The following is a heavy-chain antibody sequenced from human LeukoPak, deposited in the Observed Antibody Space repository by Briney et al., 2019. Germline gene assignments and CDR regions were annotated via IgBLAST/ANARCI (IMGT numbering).Heavy chain of an antibody. CDR1: GGSISSGSYY. Sequence: SETLSLTCTVSGGSISSGSYYWRWVRQPAGTGLEWLGRIYTSGSTNYNPSLKSRVTISVDTSKNQFSLKLSSVTAADTAVYYCARDRGYSYGYYFDYWGQGTLVTVSS. V-gene: IGHV4-61*02. J-gene: IGHJ4*02. CDR2: IYTSGST. D-gene: IGHD5-18*01. CDR3: ARDRGYSYGYYFDY.